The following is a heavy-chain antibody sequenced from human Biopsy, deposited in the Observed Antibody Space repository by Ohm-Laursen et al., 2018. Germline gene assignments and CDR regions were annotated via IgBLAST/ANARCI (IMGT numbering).Heavy chain of an antibody. D-gene: IGHD3-22*01. CDR2: VYYTGSN. V-gene: IGHV4-59*01. Sequence: GTLSLTSFVSGVSISSYYWSWLRQPPGQGRQWIVYVYYTGSNDYNPSLHSRVTTSDDTSKNHFPLRLRSVTPADTAIYYCARDRGYYSDRTVPGYFDLWGRGTLVTVSS. CDR1: GVSISSYY. CDR3: ARDRGYYSDRTVPGYFDL. J-gene: IGHJ2*01.